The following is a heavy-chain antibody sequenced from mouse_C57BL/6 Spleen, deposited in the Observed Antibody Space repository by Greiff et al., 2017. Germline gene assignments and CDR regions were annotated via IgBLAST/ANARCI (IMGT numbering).Heavy chain of an antibody. CDR2: IYPRSGNT. D-gene: IGHD1-1*01. CDR3: ARPTVGATRFAY. CDR1: GYTFTSYG. V-gene: IGHV1-81*01. Sequence: QVQLQESGAELARPGASVTLSCKASGYTFTSYGISWVKQRTGQGLEWIGEIYPRSGNTYYNEKFKGKATLTADKSSSTAYLELRSLTSEDSAVYFCARPTVGATRFAYWGQGTLVTVSA. J-gene: IGHJ3*01.